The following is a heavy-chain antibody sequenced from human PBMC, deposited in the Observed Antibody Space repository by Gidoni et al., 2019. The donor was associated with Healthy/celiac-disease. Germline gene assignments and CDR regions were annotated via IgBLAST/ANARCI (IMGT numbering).Heavy chain of an antibody. J-gene: IGHJ6*02. CDR3: ARGGGSYDFNYYYGMDV. CDR1: GGTFSSYA. Sequence: QVQLVQSGAEVKKPGSSVKVSCKASGGTFSSYAISWVRQAPGQGLEWMGGIIPIFGTANYAQKFQGRVTITAEESTSTAYMELSSLRSEDTAVYYCARGGGSYDFNYYYGMDVWGQGTTVTVSS. D-gene: IGHD1-26*01. CDR2: IIPIFGTA. V-gene: IGHV1-69*01.